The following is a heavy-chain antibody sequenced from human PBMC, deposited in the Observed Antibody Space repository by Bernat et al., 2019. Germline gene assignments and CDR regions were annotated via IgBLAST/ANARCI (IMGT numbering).Heavy chain of an antibody. CDR2: IYHSGST. J-gene: IGHJ5*02. D-gene: IGHD3-22*01. V-gene: IGHV4-4*02. CDR3: ARKNYYDSRFDP. CDR1: GDSISSSNW. Sequence: QVQLQESGPGLVKPSVTLSLTCAVSGDSISSSNWWNWVRQPPGKGLEWIGEIYHSGSTNYNPSLKGRVTISVDKSKNEFSLKLSSVTAADTAVYYCARKNYYDSRFDPWGQGTLVTVSS.